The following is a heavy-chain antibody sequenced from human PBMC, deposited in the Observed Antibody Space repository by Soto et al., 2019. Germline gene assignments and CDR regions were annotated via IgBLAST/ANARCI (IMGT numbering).Heavy chain of an antibody. CDR3: AKSLDLEMATTY. J-gene: IGHJ4*02. Sequence: EVQLLESGGGLVQPGGSLRLSCAASGFTFSSYAMSWVRQAPGKWLEWVSAISGSGGSTYYADSVKGRFTISRDNSMNTLYLHMNSLRAEATDVYYRAKSLDLEMATTYWGQGTLVTVSS. CDR2: ISGSGGST. CDR1: GFTFSSYA. D-gene: IGHD1-1*01. V-gene: IGHV3-23*01.